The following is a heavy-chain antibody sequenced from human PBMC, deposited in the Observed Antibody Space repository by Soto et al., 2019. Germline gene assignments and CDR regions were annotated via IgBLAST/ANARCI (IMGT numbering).Heavy chain of an antibody. CDR1: GGSISSSSYY. V-gene: IGHV4-39*01. CDR2: IYYSGST. J-gene: IGHJ6*02. CDR3: ARHNGPLYVGYYYDMDV. Sequence: PSETLSLTCTVSGGSISSSSYYWGWIRQPPGKGLEWIGSIYYSGSTNYNPSLKSRVTISVDTSKNQFSLKLSSVTAADTAVYYCARHNGPLYVGYYYDMDVWGQGTTVNVAS. D-gene: IGHD3-16*01.